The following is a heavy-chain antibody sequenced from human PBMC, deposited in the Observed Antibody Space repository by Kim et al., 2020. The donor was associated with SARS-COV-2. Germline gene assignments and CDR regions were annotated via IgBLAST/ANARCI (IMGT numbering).Heavy chain of an antibody. J-gene: IGHJ5*02. CDR1: GGTFSNYA. D-gene: IGHD2-2*01. Sequence: SVKVSCKVSGGTFSNYAISWVRQAPGQGLEWMGGIIPLFGTPNYAQKFQGRVTITADKSTSTAYMELSSLRSEDTAVFYCARDREFCSSTSCYNWFDPWGQGTLVTVSS. CDR2: IIPLFGTP. CDR3: ARDREFCSSTSCYNWFDP. V-gene: IGHV1-69*06.